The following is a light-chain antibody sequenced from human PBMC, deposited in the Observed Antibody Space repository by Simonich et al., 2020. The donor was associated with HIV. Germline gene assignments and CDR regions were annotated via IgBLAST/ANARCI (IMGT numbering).Light chain of an antibody. CDR1: QSVSSN. CDR3: QQYNNWPFT. CDR2: AAS. V-gene: IGKV3-15*01. Sequence: EIVMTQSPATLSVSPGDRATLSCRSSQSVSSNLAWYPQKPGLAPRLLIYAASTRATGIPARFSGSGSGTEFTLVISSMQSEDFAVYYCQQYNNWPFTFGPGTKVDIK. J-gene: IGKJ3*01.